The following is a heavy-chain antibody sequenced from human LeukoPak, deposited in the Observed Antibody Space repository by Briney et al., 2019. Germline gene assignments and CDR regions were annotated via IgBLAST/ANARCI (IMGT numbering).Heavy chain of an antibody. Sequence: GEPLKISCKGSGYSFTSYWIGWVRQMPGKGLEWMGIIYPGDSDTRYSPSFQGQVTISADKSISTAYLQWSSLKASDTAMYYCARRGYSGYDREPYFDYWGQGTLVTVSS. CDR3: ARRGYSGYDREPYFDY. CDR2: IYPGDSDT. CDR1: GYSFTSYW. J-gene: IGHJ4*02. V-gene: IGHV5-51*01. D-gene: IGHD5-12*01.